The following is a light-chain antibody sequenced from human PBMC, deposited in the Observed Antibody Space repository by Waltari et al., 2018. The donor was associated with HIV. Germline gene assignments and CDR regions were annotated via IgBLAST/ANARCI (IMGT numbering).Light chain of an antibody. Sequence: DIVMTQSPSSLAASLGERATITCTSSQSVLHSYNNKNYLAWYQQKPGQPPNLLIYWASTWESGVPDRFSGSGSGTDFTLTISSLQAEDVAVYYCQQYYNSPLTFGQGTKVEIK. J-gene: IGKJ1*01. CDR2: WAS. CDR1: QSVLHSYNNKNY. V-gene: IGKV4-1*01. CDR3: QQYYNSPLT.